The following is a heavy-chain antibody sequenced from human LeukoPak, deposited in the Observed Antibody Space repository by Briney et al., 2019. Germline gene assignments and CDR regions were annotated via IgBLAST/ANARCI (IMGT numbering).Heavy chain of an antibody. V-gene: IGHV3-30*02. D-gene: IGHD2-8*01. CDR1: GFTFSSYG. CDR3: ARENAVSGSSPAFDI. Sequence: GGSLRLSCAASGFTFSSYGMHWVRQAPGKGLEWVAFIRYDGSNKYYADSVKGRFTISRDNSKNTLYLQISSLKAEDTAVYYYARENAVSGSSPAFDIWGQGTMVPVSS. CDR2: IRYDGSNK. J-gene: IGHJ3*02.